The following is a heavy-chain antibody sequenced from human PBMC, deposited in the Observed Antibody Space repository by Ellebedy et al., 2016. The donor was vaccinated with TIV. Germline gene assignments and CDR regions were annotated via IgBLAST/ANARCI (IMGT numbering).Heavy chain of an antibody. V-gene: IGHV3-30*03. Sequence: GESLKISCAASGFTFSSYDMHWVRQAPGKGLEWLALISNDANNKYYADSVKGRFTISRDNAAHSLYLQLNSLRADDTAVYYCARFRYTSAWHLGHNGPDRWGQGTLVSVSS. CDR1: GFTFSSYD. CDR3: ARFRYTSAWHLGHNGPDR. CDR2: ISNDANNK. J-gene: IGHJ5*02. D-gene: IGHD6-19*01.